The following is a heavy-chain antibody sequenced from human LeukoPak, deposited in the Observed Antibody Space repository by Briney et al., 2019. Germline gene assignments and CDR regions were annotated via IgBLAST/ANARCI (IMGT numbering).Heavy chain of an antibody. J-gene: IGHJ4*02. CDR2: ISSSGSTI. V-gene: IGHV3-48*03. Sequence: GGSLRLSCAASGFTFSSYEMNWVRQAPGKVLEWVSYISSSGSTIYYADSVKGRFTISRDNAKNSLYLQMNSLRAEDTAVYYCARARYYFDYWGQGTLVTVSS. CDR3: ARARYYFDY. CDR1: GFTFSSYE.